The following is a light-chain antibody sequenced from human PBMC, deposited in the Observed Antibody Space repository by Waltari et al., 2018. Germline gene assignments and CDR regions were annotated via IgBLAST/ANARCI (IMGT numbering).Light chain of an antibody. CDR1: QVVGRS. Sequence: CRAGQVVGRSLAGYQQKPGQAPRLLIYDTAIRATVTPGRVSGSGSGTDFSLASISLGPEDFAVYFCQHYVNLPVTFGQGTKVEI. CDR2: DTA. V-gene: IGKV3D-11*01. J-gene: IGKJ1*01. CDR3: QHYVNLPVT.